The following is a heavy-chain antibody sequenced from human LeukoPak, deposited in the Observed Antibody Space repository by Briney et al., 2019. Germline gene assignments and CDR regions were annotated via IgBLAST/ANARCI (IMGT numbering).Heavy chain of an antibody. CDR2: IIPMFGTA. CDR3: AREEYCSYTSCYGWFDP. D-gene: IGHD2-2*01. CDR1: GGTFSSYA. J-gene: IGHJ5*02. Sequence: VASVKVSCKASGGTFSSYAISWVRQAPGQGLEWMGGIIPMFGTATYAQKFQGRVTITTDESTSTAYMELSSLRSEDTAVYYCAREEYCSYTSCYGWFDPWGQGTLVTVSS. V-gene: IGHV1-69*05.